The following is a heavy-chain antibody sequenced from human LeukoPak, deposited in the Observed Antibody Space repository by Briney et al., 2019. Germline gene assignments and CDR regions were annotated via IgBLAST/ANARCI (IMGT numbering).Heavy chain of an antibody. V-gene: IGHV3-48*03. CDR1: GFTFSSYE. Sequence: PGGSLRLSCAASGFTFSSYEMNWVRQAPGKGLECLSYISGGADTGYYADSVKGRFTISRDNAKNSLYLQMNSLTAEDTAVYFCARVGSPQYFQDWGQGTLVTVSS. J-gene: IGHJ1*01. CDR3: ARVGSPQYFQD. D-gene: IGHD3-16*01. CDR2: ISGGADTG.